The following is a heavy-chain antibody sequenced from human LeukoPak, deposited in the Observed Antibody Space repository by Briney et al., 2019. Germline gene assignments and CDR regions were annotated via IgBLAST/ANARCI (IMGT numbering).Heavy chain of an antibody. Sequence: SETLSLTCAVYGGSFSGYYWSWIRQPPGKGLEWIGEINHSGSTNYNPSLKSRVTMSVDTSKNQFSLRLSSVTAADTAVYYCATANRYSLYMDVWGKGTTVTVSS. D-gene: IGHD1-14*01. V-gene: IGHV4-34*01. CDR3: ATANRYSLYMDV. CDR1: GGSFSGYY. J-gene: IGHJ6*03. CDR2: INHSGST.